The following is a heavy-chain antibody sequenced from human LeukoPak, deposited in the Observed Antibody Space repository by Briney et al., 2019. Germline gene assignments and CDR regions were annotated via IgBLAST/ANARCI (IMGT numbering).Heavy chain of an antibody. V-gene: IGHV3-48*02. J-gene: IGHJ4*02. CDR1: GFTFSRYN. D-gene: IGHD3-10*01. CDR3: ARGYYNSGSYPFDS. Sequence: PGGSLRLSCAASGFTFSRYNMNWVRQAPGKGLEWVSYIGSSTSPIYYADSVKGRFTISRDNAKNSLYLQMNSLRDEDTAVYYCARGYYNSGSYPFDSWGQGTLVIVSS. CDR2: IGSSTSPI.